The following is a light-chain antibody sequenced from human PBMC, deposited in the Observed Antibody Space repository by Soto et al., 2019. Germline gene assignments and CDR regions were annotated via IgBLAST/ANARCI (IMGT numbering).Light chain of an antibody. CDR3: QQYSSSPLT. V-gene: IGKV3-20*01. Sequence: EFVLTQSPGTLSLSPGERATLSCRASQTVRNSYLAWYQQKPGQAPRLLIYGASSRATGIPDRFSGSGSGTEFTLTISSLQSEDFAVYYCQQYSSSPLTFGGGTKVDIK. CDR1: QTVRNSY. J-gene: IGKJ4*01. CDR2: GAS.